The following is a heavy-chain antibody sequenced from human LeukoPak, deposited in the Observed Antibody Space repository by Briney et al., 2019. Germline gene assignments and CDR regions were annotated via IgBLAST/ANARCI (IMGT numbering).Heavy chain of an antibody. CDR1: GYSISSSNW. J-gene: IGHJ4*02. Sequence: SDTLSLTCVVSGYSISSSNWWGWIRQPPGKGLEWIGYIYYSGSTYYNPSLKSRVIMSVDTSKNQFSLKLSSVTAVDTAVYYCAREGGPYRPLDYSGQGTLVTVSS. CDR3: AREGGPYRPLDY. CDR2: IYYSGST. V-gene: IGHV4-28*03.